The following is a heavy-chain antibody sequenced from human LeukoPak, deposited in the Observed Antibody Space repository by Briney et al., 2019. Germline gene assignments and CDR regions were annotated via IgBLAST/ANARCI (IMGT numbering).Heavy chain of an antibody. V-gene: IGHV3-23*01. J-gene: IGHJ4*02. Sequence: GGSLRLSCAASGFTFSSYAMSWVRQAPGKGLEWVSAISGSGGSTYYADSVKGRFTISRDDSQRTLYLQMNSLKTDDTAVYYCATALVWTGEFSAVDYWGQGTLVTVSS. CDR1: GFTFSSYA. CDR3: ATALVWTGEFSAVDY. CDR2: ISGSGGST. D-gene: IGHD3-10*01.